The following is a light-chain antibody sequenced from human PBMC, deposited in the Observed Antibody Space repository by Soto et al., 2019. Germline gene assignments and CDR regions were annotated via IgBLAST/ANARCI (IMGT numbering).Light chain of an antibody. CDR1: QSVSSSY. V-gene: IGKV3-20*01. CDR2: GAS. CDR3: QQYGNLRT. Sequence: EIVLTQSPGTLSLSPGERATLSCRASQSVSSSYLAWYQQKPGQAPRLLIYGASSRATGIPDRFSGSGSGTDFTLTISRLEPEDFAVYYCQQYGNLRTFGQGTKVGIK. J-gene: IGKJ1*01.